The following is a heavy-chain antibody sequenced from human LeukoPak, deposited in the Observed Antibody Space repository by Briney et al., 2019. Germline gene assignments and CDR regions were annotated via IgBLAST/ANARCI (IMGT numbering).Heavy chain of an antibody. CDR2: ISTRSSYK. D-gene: IGHD4-17*01. V-gene: IGHV3-21*01. CDR1: GFTFSDYS. CDR3: ARGSVTTVYYFDY. J-gene: IGHJ4*02. Sequence: GGSLRLSCVVSGFTFSDYSMNWARQAPGKGLEWVASISTRSSYKHYADSVKGRFTISRDNSKNTLYLQMNSLRAEDTAVYHCARGSVTTVYYFDYWGQGTLVTVSS.